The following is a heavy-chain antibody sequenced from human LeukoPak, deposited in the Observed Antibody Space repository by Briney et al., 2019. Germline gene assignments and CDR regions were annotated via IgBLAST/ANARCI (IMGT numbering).Heavy chain of an antibody. J-gene: IGHJ5*02. D-gene: IGHD4-17*01. CDR2: IYSGGST. CDR3: ASSPPPLYGDYGSWFDP. CDR1: GFTVSSNY. V-gene: IGHV3-66*02. Sequence: GGSLRLSCAASGFTVSSNYMSWVRQAPGKGLKWVSFIYSGGSTYYADFVKGRFTISRDNSKNTLYLQMNSLRAEDTAVYYCASSPPPLYGDYGSWFDPWGQGTLVTVSS.